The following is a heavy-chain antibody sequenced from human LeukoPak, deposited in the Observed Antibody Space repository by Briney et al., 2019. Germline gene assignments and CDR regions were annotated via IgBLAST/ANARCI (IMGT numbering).Heavy chain of an antibody. Sequence: GGSLRLSCVGSGFAFHNYAMHWVRRPPGKGLEWVSAINWNSDTKAYADSVKGRFTISRDNAKNSLYLQMNSLRAEDTAVYYCARSRSGYYYVDYWGQGTLVTVSS. D-gene: IGHD3-22*01. J-gene: IGHJ4*02. V-gene: IGHV3-9*01. CDR3: ARSRSGYYYVDY. CDR2: INWNSDTK. CDR1: GFAFHNYA.